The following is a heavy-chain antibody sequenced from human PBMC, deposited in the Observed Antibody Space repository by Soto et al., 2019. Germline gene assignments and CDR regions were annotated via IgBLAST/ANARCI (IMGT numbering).Heavy chain of an antibody. CDR2: ISSSGSTI. J-gene: IGHJ6*03. CDR3: ARDYYDFWSGYSKSYYYYYMDV. D-gene: IGHD3-3*01. CDR1: GFTFSDYY. V-gene: IGHV3-11*01. Sequence: GGSLRLSCAASGFTFSDYYMSWIRQAPGKGLEWVSYISSSGSTIYYADSVKGRFTISRDNAKNSLYLQMNSLRAEDTAVYYCARDYYDFWSGYSKSYYYYYMDVWGKGTTVTVSS.